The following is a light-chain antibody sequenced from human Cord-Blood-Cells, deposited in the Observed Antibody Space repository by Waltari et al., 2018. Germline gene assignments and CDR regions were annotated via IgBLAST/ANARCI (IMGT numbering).Light chain of an antibody. V-gene: IGKV3-20*01. CDR3: QQYGSSFT. J-gene: IGKJ3*01. CDR2: GAS. CDR1: QSVSSSY. Sequence: EIVLTQSPGTLSLSPGERATLSCRASQSVSSSYLAGYRQKPGQAPRLLIYGASSRATGIPDRFSGSGSGTDFTLTISRLEPEDFAVYYCQQYGSSFTFGPGTKVDIK.